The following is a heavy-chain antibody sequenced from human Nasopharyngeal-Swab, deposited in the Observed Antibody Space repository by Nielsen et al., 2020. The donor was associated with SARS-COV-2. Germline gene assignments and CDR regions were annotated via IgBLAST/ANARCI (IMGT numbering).Heavy chain of an antibody. D-gene: IGHD6-13*01. CDR1: GFTFDDYA. CDR3: AKGQGYSSSWYGDYYYNYGMDV. J-gene: IGHJ6*02. CDR2: ISGDGGST. V-gene: IGHV3-43*02. Sequence: GESLKISCAASGFTFDDYAMHWVRQAPGKGLEWVYLISGDGGSTYYADSVKGRVTISRDNSKNSLYLQMNSLRTENTALYYCAKGQGYSSSWYGDYYYNYGMDVWGQGTTVTVSS.